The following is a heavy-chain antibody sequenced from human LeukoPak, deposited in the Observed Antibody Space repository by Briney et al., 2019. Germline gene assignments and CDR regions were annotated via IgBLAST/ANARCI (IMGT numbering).Heavy chain of an antibody. D-gene: IGHD3-22*01. CDR1: GGTFSSYA. Sequence: ASVKVSCKASGGTFSSYAISWVRQAPGQGLERMGGIIPIFGTANYAQKFQGRVTITADKSTSTAYMELSSLRSEDTAVYYCASSYYDSSGYYHHDYWGQGTLVTVSS. V-gene: IGHV1-69*06. J-gene: IGHJ4*02. CDR3: ASSYYDSSGYYHHDY. CDR2: IIPIFGTA.